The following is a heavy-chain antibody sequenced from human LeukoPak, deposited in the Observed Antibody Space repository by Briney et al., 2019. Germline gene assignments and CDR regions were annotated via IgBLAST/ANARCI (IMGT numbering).Heavy chain of an antibody. J-gene: IGHJ4*02. Sequence: SETLSLTCTVSGGSISSYYWSWIRQPPGKGLEWIGYIYYSGSTNYNPSLKSRVTISVDTSKNQFSLKLSSVTAADTAVYYCARESGYYGSGSYYAIDYWGQGTLVTVSS. D-gene: IGHD3-10*01. V-gene: IGHV4-59*12. CDR1: GGSISSYY. CDR2: IYYSGST. CDR3: ARESGYYGSGSYYAIDY.